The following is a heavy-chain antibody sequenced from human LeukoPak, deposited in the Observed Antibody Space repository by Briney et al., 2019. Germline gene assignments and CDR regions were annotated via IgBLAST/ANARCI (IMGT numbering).Heavy chain of an antibody. CDR3: ARYKDRYSSPSNLEF. V-gene: IGHV1-18*01. J-gene: IGHJ4*02. Sequence: GASVKVSCKASGYDFKNYGIMWVRQAPGQGLEWMGCISGFSGDTKFGPKFQGRVTLTADTSTATAYMEVRSLRSDDTATYYCARYKDRYSSPSNLEFWGQGTQVTVSS. CDR1: GYDFKNYG. D-gene: IGHD6-6*01. CDR2: ISGFSGDT.